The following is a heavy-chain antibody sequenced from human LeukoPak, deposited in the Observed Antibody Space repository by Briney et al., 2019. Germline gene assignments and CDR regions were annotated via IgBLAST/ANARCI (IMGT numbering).Heavy chain of an antibody. Sequence: PSQTLSLTCTVPGGSISSGDYYWSWIRQPPGKGLEWIGYIYYSGSTNYNPSLKSRVTISVDTSKNQFSLKLSSVTAADTAVYYCARLLWRGPFDPWGQGTLVTVSS. CDR3: ARLLWRGPFDP. CDR1: GGSISSGDYY. J-gene: IGHJ5*02. V-gene: IGHV4-61*08. D-gene: IGHD2-21*01. CDR2: IYYSGST.